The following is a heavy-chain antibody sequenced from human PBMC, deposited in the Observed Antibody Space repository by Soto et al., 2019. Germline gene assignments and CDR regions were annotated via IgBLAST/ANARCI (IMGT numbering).Heavy chain of an antibody. CDR3: ARMKVDSYQFYYAMDV. V-gene: IGHV2-26*01. CDR1: VFSLTTGTMG. CDR2: IFSDNER. D-gene: IGHD3-9*01. J-gene: IGHJ6*02. Sequence: SGPTLVNPTESLPLTCTVSVFSLTTGTMGVSWIRQPPGKALAWLAHIFSDNERSYSTSLQGRLTISKDTSGSQVVLSMTNVDPVDTATYYCARMKVDSYQFYYAMDVWGQGTTVTVSS.